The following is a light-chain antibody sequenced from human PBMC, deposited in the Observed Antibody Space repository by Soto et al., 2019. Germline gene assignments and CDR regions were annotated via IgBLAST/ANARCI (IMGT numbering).Light chain of an antibody. Sequence: EIVLTQSPGTLSLSPGERATLSCGAIQSVSSIYLAWYQQKPGQPPRLLLYGASTRATGIPDRFSGSGSGTDFTLTISRLEPEDFAVYYCQQYGSSPRITFGQGTRLEIK. CDR3: QQYGSSPRIT. J-gene: IGKJ5*01. CDR2: GAS. CDR1: QSVSSIY. V-gene: IGKV3-20*01.